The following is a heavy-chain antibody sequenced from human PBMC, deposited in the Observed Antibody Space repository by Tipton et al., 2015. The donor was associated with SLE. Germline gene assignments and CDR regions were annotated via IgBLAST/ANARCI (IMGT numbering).Heavy chain of an antibody. CDR3: ARRRYMDV. J-gene: IGHJ6*04. CDR2: IYYSGST. V-gene: IGHV4-39*07. CDR1: GGSISSSSYY. Sequence: TLSLTCTASGGSISSSSYYWGWIRQPPGKGLEWIGSIYYSGSTYYNPSLKSRVTISVDTSKNQFSLKLSSVTAADTAVYYCARRRYMDVWGKGTTVTVSS.